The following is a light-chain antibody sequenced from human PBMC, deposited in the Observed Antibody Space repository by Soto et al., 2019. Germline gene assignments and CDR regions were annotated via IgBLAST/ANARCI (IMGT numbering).Light chain of an antibody. CDR1: SSDVGGYNY. CDR3: SSYTSSNTWV. J-gene: IGLJ3*02. Sequence: QSALTQPASVSGSPGQSITISCTGTSSDVGGYNYVSWYQQHPGKVPRLMIYEVSNRPSGLSNHFSGSKSGNTASLTISGLQAEDEADYYCSSYTSSNTWVFGGGTKLTVL. CDR2: EVS. V-gene: IGLV2-14*01.